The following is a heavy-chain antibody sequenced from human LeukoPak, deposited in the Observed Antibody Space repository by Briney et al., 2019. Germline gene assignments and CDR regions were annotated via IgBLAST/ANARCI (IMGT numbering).Heavy chain of an antibody. CDR1: GFTVSSNY. CDR3: AREDTSWRYFDL. D-gene: IGHD5-18*01. CDR2: IYSGGST. Sequence: GGSLRLSCAASGFTVSSNYMSWVRQAPGKGLEWVSVIYSGGSTYYSDSVKGRFTISRDNSKNTLYLQMNSLRAEDTAVYYCAREDTSWRYFDLWGRGTLVTVSS. J-gene: IGHJ2*01. V-gene: IGHV3-66*01.